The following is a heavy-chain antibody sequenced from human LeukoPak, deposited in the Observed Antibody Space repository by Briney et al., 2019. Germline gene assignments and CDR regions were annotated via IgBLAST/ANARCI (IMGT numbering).Heavy chain of an antibody. Sequence: ASVKVSCKASGHTFTSYTMHWVRQAPGQRLEWMGWINAGNGNTKFSQKFQGRVTITRDTSASTGYMELSSLRSEDTAVYYCAFRGVSDDFDYWGQGTLVTVSS. V-gene: IGHV1-3*01. CDR2: INAGNGNT. D-gene: IGHD3-10*01. CDR1: GHTFTSYT. CDR3: AFRGVSDDFDY. J-gene: IGHJ4*02.